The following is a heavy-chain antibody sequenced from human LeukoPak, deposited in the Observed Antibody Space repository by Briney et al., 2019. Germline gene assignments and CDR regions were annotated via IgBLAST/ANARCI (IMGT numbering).Heavy chain of an antibody. CDR2: IGAGGTFT. CDR1: GFTFSSYA. D-gene: IGHD3-10*01. Sequence: GGSLRLSCTASGFTFSSYAMNWVRQAPGKGLEWVSGIGAGGTFTYYADSVKGRFTISRDNSRNTLYLQMNSLRADDTAVYYCAKDRYYGSGSRLFDYWGQGILVTVSS. J-gene: IGHJ4*02. V-gene: IGHV3-23*01. CDR3: AKDRYYGSGSRLFDY.